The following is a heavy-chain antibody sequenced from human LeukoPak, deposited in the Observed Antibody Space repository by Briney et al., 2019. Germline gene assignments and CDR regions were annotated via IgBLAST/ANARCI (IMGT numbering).Heavy chain of an antibody. D-gene: IGHD4-17*01. V-gene: IGHV1-2*02. CDR3: ARALHDYGDYGDAFDI. Sequence: GASVKVPCKASGYTFTGYYMHWVRQAPGQGLEWMGWINPNSGGTNYAQKFQGRVTMTRDTSISTAYMELSRLRSDGTAVYYCARALHDYGDYGDAFDIWGQGTMVTVSS. CDR1: GYTFTGYY. J-gene: IGHJ3*02. CDR2: INPNSGGT.